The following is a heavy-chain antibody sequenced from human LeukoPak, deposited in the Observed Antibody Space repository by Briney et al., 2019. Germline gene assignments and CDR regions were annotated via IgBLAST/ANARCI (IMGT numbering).Heavy chain of an antibody. V-gene: IGHV3-21*01. CDR3: AKSTRAVMAMMDV. CDR1: GFTFSNYS. J-gene: IGHJ6*04. D-gene: IGHD3-16*01. CDR2: ISSRSTYI. Sequence: PGGSLRLSCAASGFTFSNYSMNWVRQALGKGLEWVSSISSRSTYIYHADSVKGRFTISRDNAKNSLFLQMNSLRAEDTAVYFCAKSTRAVMAMMDVWGKGTTVTVSS.